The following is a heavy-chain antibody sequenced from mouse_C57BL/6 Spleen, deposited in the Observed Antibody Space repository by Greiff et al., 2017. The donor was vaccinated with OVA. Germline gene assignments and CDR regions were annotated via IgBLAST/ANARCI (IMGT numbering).Heavy chain of an antibody. CDR2: IDPSDSET. Sequence: QVQLQQPGAELVRPGSSVKLSCKASGYTFTGYWMHWVKQRPIQGLEWIGNIDPSDSETHYNQKFKDKATLTVDKSSSTAYLQLSSLTSEDSAVYYCAIDSLCNTTAFDVWGTGTTVTVSS. D-gene: IGHD1-2*01. V-gene: IGHV1-52*01. CDR3: AIDSLCNTTAFDV. CDR1: GYTFTGYW. J-gene: IGHJ1*03.